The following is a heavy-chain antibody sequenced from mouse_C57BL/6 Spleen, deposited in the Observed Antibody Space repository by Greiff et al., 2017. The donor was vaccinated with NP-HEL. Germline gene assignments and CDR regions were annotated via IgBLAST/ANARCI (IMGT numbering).Heavy chain of an antibody. Sequence: VQLVESGAELVKPGASVKISCKASGYAFSSYWMNWVKQRPGKGLEWIGQIYPGDGDTNYNGKFKGKATLTADKSSSTAYMQLSSLTSEDSAVYFCAFITTVAADYAMDYWGQGTSVTVSS. CDR2: IYPGDGDT. CDR1: GYAFSSYW. CDR3: AFITTVAADYAMDY. D-gene: IGHD1-1*01. J-gene: IGHJ4*01. V-gene: IGHV1-80*01.